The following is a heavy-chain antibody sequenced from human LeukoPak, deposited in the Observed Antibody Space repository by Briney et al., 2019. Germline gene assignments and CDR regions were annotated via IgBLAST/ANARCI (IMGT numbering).Heavy chain of an antibody. Sequence: PGGSLRLSCAASGFTFSGYWMTWVRQAPGKGLEWVANINKDGSEKYYLDSVKGRFTISRDNAKNSLYLQMNSLRAEDTAVYFCARDQRASPSPADYWGQGTLVTVSS. CDR2: INKDGSEK. CDR3: ARDQRASPSPADY. J-gene: IGHJ4*02. CDR1: GFTFSGYW. V-gene: IGHV3-7*01.